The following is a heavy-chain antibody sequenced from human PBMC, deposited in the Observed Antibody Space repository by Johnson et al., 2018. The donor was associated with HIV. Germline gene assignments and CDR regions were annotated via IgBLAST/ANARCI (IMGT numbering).Heavy chain of an antibody. V-gene: IGHV3-30-3*01. J-gene: IGHJ3*02. CDR2: ISYDGSTQ. Sequence: QVQLVESGGGVVQPGRSLRLSCAASGFTFTFYAMHWVRQAPGKGLEWVAVISYDGSTQYYADSVKGRFTISRDNSKNTLYLQMNSLRAEDTAVYYCAREKIRAFDIWGQGTMVTVSS. CDR1: GFTFTFYA. CDR3: AREKIRAFDI.